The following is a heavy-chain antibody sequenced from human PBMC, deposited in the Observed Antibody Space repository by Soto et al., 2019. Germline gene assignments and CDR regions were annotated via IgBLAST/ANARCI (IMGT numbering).Heavy chain of an antibody. V-gene: IGHV2-5*02. CDR3: AHSPRRDDYKWCLAFDV. J-gene: IGHJ3*01. CDR1: GFSLSTSGVG. D-gene: IGHD2-8*01. Sequence: SGPTLVNPTQTLTLTCTFSGFSLSTSGVGVGWIRQPPGKALEWLALIYWDDDKRYSPSLKSRLTITKDTSKNQVVLTMTNMDPVDTVIYYFAHSPRRDDYKWCLAFDVWGQGTMFTVSS. CDR2: IYWDDDK.